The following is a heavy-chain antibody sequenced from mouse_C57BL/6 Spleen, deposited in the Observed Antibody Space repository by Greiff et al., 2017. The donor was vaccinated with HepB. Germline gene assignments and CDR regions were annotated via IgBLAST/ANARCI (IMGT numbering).Heavy chain of an antibody. CDR1: GYTFTDYE. CDR3: TRFTTVVGGY. V-gene: IGHV1-15*01. J-gene: IGHJ2*01. Sequence: VQLQQSGAELVRPGASVTLSCKASGYTFTDYEMHWVKQTPVHGLEWIGAIDPETGGTAYNQKFKGKAILTADKSSSTAYMELRSLTSEDSAVYYCTRFTTVVGGYWGQGTTLTVSS. D-gene: IGHD1-1*01. CDR2: IDPETGGT.